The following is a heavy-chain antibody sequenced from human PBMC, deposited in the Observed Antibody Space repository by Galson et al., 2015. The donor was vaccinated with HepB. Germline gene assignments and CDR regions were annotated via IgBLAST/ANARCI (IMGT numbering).Heavy chain of an antibody. CDR1: GDSVSSNSVA. V-gene: IGHV6-1*01. CDR2: TYYRSKWYN. Sequence: CAISGDSVSSNSVAWNWIRQSPSRGLEWLGRTYYRSKWYNEYEVSVRSRIIINPDTSKNQFSRQLKSVTPEDTAVYYCARERNYAGFEPWGQGTLVTVSS. D-gene: IGHD3-16*01. J-gene: IGHJ5*02. CDR3: ARERNYAGFEP.